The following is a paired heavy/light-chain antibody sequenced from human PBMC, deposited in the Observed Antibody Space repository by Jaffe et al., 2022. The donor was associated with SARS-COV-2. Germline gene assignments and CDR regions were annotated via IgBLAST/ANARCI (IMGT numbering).Heavy chain of an antibody. V-gene: IGHV3-9*01. Sequence: EVQLVESGGGLAQPGTSLKLSCEVSGFTFDDNSMHWVRQAPGKGLEWVASISWNGDTTLYVGSVKGRFTVSRDNAKNSLYLQMNSLKVEDTAVYYCTNSEGGGWYRFFHFWGQGTLVTVSS. CDR3: TNSEGGGWYRFFHF. D-gene: IGHD6-19*01. CDR1: GFTFDDNS. CDR2: ISWNGDTT. J-gene: IGHJ4*02.
Light chain of an antibody. CDR1: NLGSKS. J-gene: IGLJ2*01. Sequence: YVLTQAPSVSVAPGQTARITCEGNNLGSKSVHWYQQKPGQAPVVVVYDDVYRPSGIPQRFSGSNSGNTAALTINRVEAGDEADYYCQVWERSSDQVIFGGGTKLTV. V-gene: IGLV3-21*02. CDR2: DDV. CDR3: QVWERSSDQVI.